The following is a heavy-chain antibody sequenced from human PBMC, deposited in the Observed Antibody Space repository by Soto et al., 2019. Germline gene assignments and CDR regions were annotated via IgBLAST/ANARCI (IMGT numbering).Heavy chain of an antibody. CDR1: GFTVSSSY. CDR3: ARDQYIGNPGYSYFYYYMDV. D-gene: IGHD5-12*01. CDR2: IYGGGGT. J-gene: IGHJ6*03. Sequence: EVELVESGGGLVQPGGSLRLSCAASGFTVSSSYMTWVRQAPGKGLEWVSAIYGGGGTYYADSVKHRFTISRDNSENTLYLRMNRLRAEDTAIYYCARDQYIGNPGYSYFYYYMDVWGKGTTVTVSS. V-gene: IGHV3-66*01.